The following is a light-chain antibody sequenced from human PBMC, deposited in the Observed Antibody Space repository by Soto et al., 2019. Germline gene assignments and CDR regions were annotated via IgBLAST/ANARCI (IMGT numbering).Light chain of an antibody. V-gene: IGKV3-15*01. CDR3: QQYNNWPLYT. Sequence: EIVMTQSPATLSVSPGERATLSCRASQSVSSNLAWYQQRPGQAPRLLIYDASTRATGIPARFSGSGSGTEFTLTISSLQSEDFAVYYCQQYNNWPLYTFARGTRLEIK. CDR2: DAS. J-gene: IGKJ2*01. CDR1: QSVSSN.